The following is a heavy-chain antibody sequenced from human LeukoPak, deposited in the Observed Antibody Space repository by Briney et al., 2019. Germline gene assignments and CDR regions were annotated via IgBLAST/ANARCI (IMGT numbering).Heavy chain of an antibody. J-gene: IGHJ4*02. CDR2: ISSDGSSK. CDR1: GFLFSSYA. D-gene: IGHD3-10*01. CDR3: ARVGGALLWWGELWD. Sequence: GGCLRLSCAASGFLFSSYAIHWVRPAPGKGLEWVAVISSDGSSKNYADSVKGRFTVSRDNSKTTLYLQMNSLRAEDTAVYYCARVGGALLWWGELWDWGQGTLVTVPS. V-gene: IGHV3-30-3*01.